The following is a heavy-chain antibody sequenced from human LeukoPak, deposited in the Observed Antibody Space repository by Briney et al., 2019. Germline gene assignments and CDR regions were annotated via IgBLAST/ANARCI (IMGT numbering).Heavy chain of an antibody. V-gene: IGHV4-34*01. CDR1: GGSFSGYY. Sequence: SETLSLNCAVYGGSFSGYYWSWIRQPPGKGLEWIGEINHSGSTNYNPSLKGRVTISVDTSKNQFSLKLSSVTAADTAVYYCARGSLEVSVTTVYFDYWGQGTLVTFPS. CDR3: ARGSLEVSVTTVYFDY. CDR2: INHSGST. D-gene: IGHD4-11*01. J-gene: IGHJ4*02.